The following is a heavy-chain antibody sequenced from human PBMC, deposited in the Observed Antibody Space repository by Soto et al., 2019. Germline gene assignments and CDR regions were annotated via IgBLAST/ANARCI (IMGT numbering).Heavy chain of an antibody. V-gene: IGHV3-7*01. Sequence: GGSLRLSCVASGFSFSSYWMSWVRQAPGKGLEWVANIKEDGSEKYYVESVKGRFTISRDNAKNSLYLQMNSLRAEDTGVYYCARDFPYSSGWFPLDYWAQGTLVTVSS. D-gene: IGHD6-19*01. CDR1: GFSFSSYW. J-gene: IGHJ4*02. CDR3: ARDFPYSSGWFPLDY. CDR2: IKEDGSEK.